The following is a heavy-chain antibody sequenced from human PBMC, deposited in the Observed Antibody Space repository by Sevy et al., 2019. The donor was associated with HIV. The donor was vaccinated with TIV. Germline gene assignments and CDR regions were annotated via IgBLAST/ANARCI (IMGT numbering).Heavy chain of an antibody. CDR1: GFTFSNYG. CDR2: ISYDASNK. V-gene: IGHV3-30*18. J-gene: IGHJ3*02. Sequence: GGSLRLSCEASGFTFSNYGMHWVRQAPGKGLEWVALISYDASNKYYGDSINGRFTISRDNSKNTLYLQMNSLRGEDTAVYYCANDPLLGLLIHKGQDSFHIWGEGTIVTVSS. D-gene: IGHD3-9*01. CDR3: ANDPLLGLLIHKGQDSFHI.